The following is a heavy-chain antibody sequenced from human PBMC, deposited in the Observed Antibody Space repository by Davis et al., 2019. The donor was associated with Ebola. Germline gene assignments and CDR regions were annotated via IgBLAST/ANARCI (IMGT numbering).Heavy chain of an antibody. CDR1: GGSISSGDYY. J-gene: IGHJ6*02. Sequence: MPSETLSLTCTVSGGSISSGDYYWSWIRQSPGKGLEWIAYISYSGSTYYNPSLKSRVTISVDTSKNQFSLKLSSVTAADTAVYYCARLYSSLYYYYYGMDVWGQGTTVTVSS. CDR2: ISYSGST. CDR3: ARLYSSLYYYYYGMDV. V-gene: IGHV4-30-4*01. D-gene: IGHD6-19*01.